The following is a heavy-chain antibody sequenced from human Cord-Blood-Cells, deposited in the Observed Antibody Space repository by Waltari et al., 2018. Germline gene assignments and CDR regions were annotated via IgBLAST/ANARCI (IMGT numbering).Heavy chain of an antibody. J-gene: IGHJ4*02. Sequence: QVQLVESGGGVVQPGGSLRLSCAASGFPFSSYGMHWVRQAPGKGLEWVAFIRYDGSNKYYADSVKGRFTISRDNSKNTLYLQMNSLRAEDTAVYYCASLEYSSSSTFDYWGQGTLVTVSS. D-gene: IGHD6-6*01. CDR1: GFPFSSYG. CDR2: IRYDGSNK. V-gene: IGHV3-30*02. CDR3: ASLEYSSSSTFDY.